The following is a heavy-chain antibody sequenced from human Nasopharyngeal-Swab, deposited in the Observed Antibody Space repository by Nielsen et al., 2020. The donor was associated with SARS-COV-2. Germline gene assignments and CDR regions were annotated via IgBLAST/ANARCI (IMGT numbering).Heavy chain of an antibody. CDR2: IGGSGGST. Sequence: WIRQPPGKGLEWVSAIGGSGGSTYYADSVKGRFTISRDNSKNTLYLQMNSLRAEDTAVYYCAKGSRGYCSGGSCYLYYFDYGGQGTLVTVSS. V-gene: IGHV3-23*01. CDR3: AKGSRGYCSGGSCYLYYFDY. D-gene: IGHD2-15*01. J-gene: IGHJ4*02.